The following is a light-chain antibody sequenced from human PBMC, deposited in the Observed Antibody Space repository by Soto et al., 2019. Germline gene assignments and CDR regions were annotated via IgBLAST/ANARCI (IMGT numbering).Light chain of an antibody. Sequence: QSVLTQPASVSGSPGQSITISCTGTSSDDGGYNYVSWYQQHPGKAPKLMIYDVSNRPSGVSNRFSGSKSGNTASLTISGLQAEDEADYYCSSYTSSSTNYVFGTGTKVTVL. CDR2: DVS. V-gene: IGLV2-14*01. J-gene: IGLJ1*01. CDR1: SSDDGGYNY. CDR3: SSYTSSSTNYV.